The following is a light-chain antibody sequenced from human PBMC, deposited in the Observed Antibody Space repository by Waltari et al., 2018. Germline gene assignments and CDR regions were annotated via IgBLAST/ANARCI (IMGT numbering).Light chain of an antibody. V-gene: IGLV3-1*01. CDR1: TLGDKY. CDR2: QAR. Sequence: SYELTQPPAVSVSPGQTASNTCSGATLGDKYACWYQQKPGQSPVLVIYQARKRPSGIPERFSGSNSGNTATLTISGTQAMDEADYYCQAWDSSSVVFGGGTKLTVL. CDR3: QAWDSSSVV. J-gene: IGLJ2*01.